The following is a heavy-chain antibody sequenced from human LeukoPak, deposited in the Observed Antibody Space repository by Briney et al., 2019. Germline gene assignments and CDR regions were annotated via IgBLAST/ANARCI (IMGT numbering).Heavy chain of an antibody. CDR3: ARPIGGTTRDY. V-gene: IGHV4-34*01. Sequence: SETLSLTCAVYVGSFSSYYWSWIRQPPGKGLEWIGEITHSGSTNYTPSLKSRVTISVDTSKNQFSLKLSSVTAADTAVYYCARPIGGTTRDYWGQGTLVTVSS. D-gene: IGHD4-17*01. CDR2: ITHSGST. CDR1: VGSFSSYY. J-gene: IGHJ4*02.